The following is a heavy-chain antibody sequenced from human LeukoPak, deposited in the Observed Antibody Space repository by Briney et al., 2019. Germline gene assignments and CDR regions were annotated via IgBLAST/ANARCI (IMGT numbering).Heavy chain of an antibody. V-gene: IGHV4-59*01. D-gene: IGHD3-22*01. CDR1: VGSISSYY. Sequence: SETLCLTCTVPVGSISSYYWSWIRQPPGKGLGWIGYIYYSGSTNYNPSLKSRVTISVDTSKNQFSLKLSSVTAADTAVYYCASLSSGYYDGLYWYFDLWGRGTLVTVSS. CDR2: IYYSGST. J-gene: IGHJ2*01. CDR3: ASLSSGYYDGLYWYFDL.